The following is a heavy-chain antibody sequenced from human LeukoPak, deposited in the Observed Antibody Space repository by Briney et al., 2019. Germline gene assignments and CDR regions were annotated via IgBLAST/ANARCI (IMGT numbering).Heavy chain of an antibody. J-gene: IGHJ4*02. Sequence: GESLKISCKGSGYSFTSYWIGWVRQMPGKGLEWMGIIYPGDSDTRYSPSFQGQVTISADKSISTAYLQWSSLKASDTAMYYCARLMGYYDSSGYYYLANFDYWGQGTLVTVSS. CDR1: GYSFTSYW. CDR2: IYPGDSDT. D-gene: IGHD3-22*01. CDR3: ARLMGYYDSSGYYYLANFDY. V-gene: IGHV5-51*01.